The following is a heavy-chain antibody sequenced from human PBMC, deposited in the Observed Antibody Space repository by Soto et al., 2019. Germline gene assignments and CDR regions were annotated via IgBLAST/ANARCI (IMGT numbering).Heavy chain of an antibody. J-gene: IGHJ6*02. CDR1: GYSFTSYW. V-gene: IGHV5-10-1*01. Sequence: PGESLKISCKGSGYSFTSYWISWVRQMPGKGLEWMGRIDPSDSYTNYSPSFQGHVTISADKSISTAYLQWSSLKASDTAMYYCASPLTLNYYGSGSYGMDVWGQGTTVTVS. D-gene: IGHD3-10*01. CDR2: IDPSDSYT. CDR3: ASPLTLNYYGSGSYGMDV.